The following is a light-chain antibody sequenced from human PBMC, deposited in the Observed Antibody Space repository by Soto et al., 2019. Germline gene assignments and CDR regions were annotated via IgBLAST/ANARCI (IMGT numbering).Light chain of an antibody. CDR1: QSISNN. CDR2: AAS. J-gene: IGKJ2*01. V-gene: IGKV3-15*01. Sequence: EIMMTQSPATLSVSPGERVTLSCWSSQSISNNLAWYQHKRGQPPRLLFYAASIRTTGVPARFSGSGSGTGFTLTISNLQSEDFAIYYCQQYNNWPFTFGQGTKLEIK. CDR3: QQYNNWPFT.